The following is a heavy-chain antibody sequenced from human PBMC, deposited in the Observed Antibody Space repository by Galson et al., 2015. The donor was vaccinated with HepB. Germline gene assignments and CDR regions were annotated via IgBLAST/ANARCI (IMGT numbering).Heavy chain of an antibody. V-gene: IGHV3-23*01. D-gene: IGHD4-17*01. CDR1: TLILTKYA. CDR2: VSANGATT. CDR3: AKNYGDYIYDPLDL. Sequence: SLRLSCAASTLILTKYAMTWVRQAPGKGLEWVSVVSANGATTHYADSVRGRFTIFRDNSKNTLYLQMSSLRLEDTAVYFCAKNYGDYIYDPLDLWGRGTLVTVSS. J-gene: IGHJ5*02.